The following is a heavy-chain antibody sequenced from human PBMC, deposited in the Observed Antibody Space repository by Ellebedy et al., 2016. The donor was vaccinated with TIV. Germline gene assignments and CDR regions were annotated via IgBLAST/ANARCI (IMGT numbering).Heavy chain of an antibody. CDR2: MNPNSGNT. V-gene: IGHV1-8*01. CDR3: GRDRDGSYGAHFDY. D-gene: IGHD1-26*01. J-gene: IGHJ4*02. Sequence: AASVKVSCKASGYTFTSYDINWVRQATGQGLEWMGWMNPNSGNTGYAQKFQGRVTMTRNTSISTAYMELSSLRSEDTAMYYCGRDRDGSYGAHFDYWGQGTLVTVSS. CDR1: GYTFTSYD.